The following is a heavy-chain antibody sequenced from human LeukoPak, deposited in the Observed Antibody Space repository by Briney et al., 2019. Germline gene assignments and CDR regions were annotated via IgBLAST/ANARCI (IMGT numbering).Heavy chain of an antibody. Sequence: SETLSLTCTVSGGSISSYYRSWIRQPPGKGLEWIGYIYYSGSTNYNPSLKSRVTISVDTSKNQFSLKLSSVTAADTAVYYCARAVPSYDSSGYYPLWGQGTLVTVSS. CDR3: ARAVPSYDSSGYYPL. V-gene: IGHV4-59*01. CDR1: GGSISSYY. CDR2: IYYSGST. D-gene: IGHD3-22*01. J-gene: IGHJ4*02.